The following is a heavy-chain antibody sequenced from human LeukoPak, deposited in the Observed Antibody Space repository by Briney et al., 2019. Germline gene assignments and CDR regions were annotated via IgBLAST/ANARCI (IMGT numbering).Heavy chain of an antibody. CDR2: ISWNSGSI. D-gene: IGHD1-26*01. V-gene: IGHV3-9*01. CDR3: AKIVAAATDY. Sequence: GGSLRLSCAASGFTFDDYAMHWVQQAPGKGLEWVSGISWNSGSIGYADSVKGRFTISRDNAKNSLYLQMNSLRAEDTAVYFCAKIVAAATDYWGQGTLVTVSS. CDR1: GFTFDDYA. J-gene: IGHJ4*02.